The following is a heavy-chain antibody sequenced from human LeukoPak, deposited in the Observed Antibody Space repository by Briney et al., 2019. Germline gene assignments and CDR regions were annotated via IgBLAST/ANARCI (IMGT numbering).Heavy chain of an antibody. D-gene: IGHD3-10*01. CDR3: ARGITMVRGVFYFDY. Sequence: GASVRVSCKASGYTFTSYDINWVRQATGQGLEWMGWMNPNSGNTGYAQKFQGRVTMTRNTSISTAYMELSSLRSEDTAVYYCARGITMVRGVFYFDYWGQGTLVTVSS. CDR1: GYTFTSYD. V-gene: IGHV1-8*01. J-gene: IGHJ4*02. CDR2: MNPNSGNT.